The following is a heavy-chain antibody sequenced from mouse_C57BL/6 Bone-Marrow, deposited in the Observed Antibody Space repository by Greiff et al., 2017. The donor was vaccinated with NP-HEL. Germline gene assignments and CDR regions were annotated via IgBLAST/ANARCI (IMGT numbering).Heavy chain of an antibody. CDR3: ARHEWLYHGSSYSAWFAY. V-gene: IGHV1-62-2*01. CDR2: FYPGSGSI. D-gene: IGHD1-1*01. CDR1: GYTFTEYT. Sequence: QVQLQQSGAELVKPGASVKLSCKASGYTFTEYTIHWVKQRSGQGLEWIGWFYPGSGSIKYNEKFKDKATLTADKSSSTVYMELSRLTSEDSAVYFCARHEWLYHGSSYSAWFAYWGQGTLVTVSA. J-gene: IGHJ3*01.